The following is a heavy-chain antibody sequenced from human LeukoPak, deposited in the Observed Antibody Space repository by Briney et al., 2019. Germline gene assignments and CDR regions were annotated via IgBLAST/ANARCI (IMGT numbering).Heavy chain of an antibody. Sequence: SETLSLTCTVSGGSISSYYWSWIRQPPGKGLEWIGYIYYSGSTSYNPSLKSRVTGFVDTSKNQVSLRLSSVTAADTAVYYCARHGTISSESYFDYWGQGALVTVSS. CDR1: GGSISSYY. CDR2: IYYSGST. V-gene: IGHV4-59*08. J-gene: IGHJ4*02. CDR3: ARHGTISSESYFDY. D-gene: IGHD1-14*01.